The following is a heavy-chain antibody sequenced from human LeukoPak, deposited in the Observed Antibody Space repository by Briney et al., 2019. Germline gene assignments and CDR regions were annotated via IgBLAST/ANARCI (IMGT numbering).Heavy chain of an antibody. CDR3: ATSGWYLLPGVY. D-gene: IGHD6-19*01. Sequence: PSETLSLTCTVSGYTISSGYYWGWIRQTPGKGLEWIGSFYYRGNTYYNPSLKSRVTVSVDTSKNQFSLKLSSVTAADTAVYYCATSGWYLLPGVYWGQGTLVTVSS. V-gene: IGHV4-38-2*02. CDR1: GYTISSGYY. CDR2: FYYRGNT. J-gene: IGHJ4*02.